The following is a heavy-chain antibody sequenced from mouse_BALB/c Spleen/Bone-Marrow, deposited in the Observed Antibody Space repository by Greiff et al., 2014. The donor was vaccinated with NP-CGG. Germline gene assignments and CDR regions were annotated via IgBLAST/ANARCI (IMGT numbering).Heavy chain of an antibody. V-gene: IGHV1-26*01. Sequence: VQLQQSGPELVKPGASMKISCKASGYSFTDYTMNWVRQSHGKNLEWIGLINPYNGGSTYNQEFKGTATLTVDRSSSTAYMELLSLTSDDSAVYYCARDGYGRYFDVWGAGTTVTVSS. CDR3: ARDGYGRYFDV. D-gene: IGHD2-2*01. CDR2: INPYNGGS. J-gene: IGHJ1*01. CDR1: GYSFTDYT.